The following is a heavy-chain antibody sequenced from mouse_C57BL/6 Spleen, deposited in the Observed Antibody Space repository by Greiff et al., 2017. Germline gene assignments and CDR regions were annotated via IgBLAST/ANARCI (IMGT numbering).Heavy chain of an antibody. J-gene: IGHJ3*01. V-gene: IGHV1-52*01. D-gene: IGHD2-4*01. CDR2: IDPSDSET. CDR1: GYTFTSYW. CDR3: ARYGPSYYDYDGFAY. Sequence: QVQLQQPGAELVRPGSSVKLSCKASGYTFTSYWMHWVKQRPIQGLEWIGNIDPSDSETHYNQKFKDKATLTVDKSSSTAYMQLSSLTSEDSAVYYCARYGPSYYDYDGFAYWGQETLVTVSA.